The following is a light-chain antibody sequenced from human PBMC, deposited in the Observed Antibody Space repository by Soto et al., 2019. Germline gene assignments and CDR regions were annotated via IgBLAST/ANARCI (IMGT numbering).Light chain of an antibody. CDR3: QHYHKWPPGT. Sequence: DIENIQTSSTRCAAVECRSSRSPQHSQSISSWLAWYQQKPGKARKLLIYKASSLESGVPSRFSGIGSGTEYHTTKSCLQAVDSELYFCQHYHKWPPGTFGQGTKVDIK. CDR2: KAS. CDR1: QSISSW. J-gene: IGKJ1*01. V-gene: IGKV1-5*03.